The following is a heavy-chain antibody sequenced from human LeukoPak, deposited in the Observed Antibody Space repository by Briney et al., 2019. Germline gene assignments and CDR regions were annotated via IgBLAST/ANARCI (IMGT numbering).Heavy chain of an antibody. D-gene: IGHD6-13*01. V-gene: IGHV3-23*01. Sequence: GGSLRLSCAASGFTFSSYAMSWVRRAPGKGLEWVSAISGSGGSTYYADSVKGRFTISRDNSKNTLYLQMNSLRAEDTAVYYCAKPGSSSWYGNFDYWGQGTLVTVSS. CDR2: ISGSGGST. CDR3: AKPGSSSWYGNFDY. J-gene: IGHJ4*02. CDR1: GFTFSSYA.